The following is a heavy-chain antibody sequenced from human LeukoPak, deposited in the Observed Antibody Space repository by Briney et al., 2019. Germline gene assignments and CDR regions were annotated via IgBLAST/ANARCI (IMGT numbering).Heavy chain of an antibody. V-gene: IGHV4-59*01. J-gene: IGHJ4*02. CDR1: GGSISSYY. CDR2: IYYSGST. D-gene: IGHD3-10*02. Sequence: SGTLSLTCTVSGGSISSYYWSWIRQPPGKGLEWIGYIYYSGSTNYTPSLKSRVTISVDTSKNQFSLKLSSVTAADTAVYYCAGGGGLFGAFDYWGQGTLVTVSS. CDR3: AGGGGLFGAFDY.